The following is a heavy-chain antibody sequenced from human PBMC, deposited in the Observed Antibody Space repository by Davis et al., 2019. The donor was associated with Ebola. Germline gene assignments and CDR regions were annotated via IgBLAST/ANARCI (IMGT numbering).Heavy chain of an antibody. D-gene: IGHD6-6*01. V-gene: IGHV1-8*01. CDR2: ISAYTGNT. CDR1: CYTFKHSA. CDR3: ARLYSSSSWVSNGMDI. J-gene: IGHJ6*04. Sequence: ASAVMVSCLASCYTFKHSAISWARQPPGQAREWMGWISAYTGNTAYEQILQGRVTMTRNTSISTAYMELSSLGSEDTAVYYCARLYSSSSWVSNGMDIWGRGTTVTVSS.